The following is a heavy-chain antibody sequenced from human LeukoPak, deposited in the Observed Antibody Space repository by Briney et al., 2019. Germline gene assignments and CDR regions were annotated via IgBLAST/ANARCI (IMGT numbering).Heavy chain of an antibody. CDR2: ISSSSSYI. Sequence: KPGGSLRLSCAASGFTFSSYSMNWVRQAPGKGLEWVSSISSSSSYIYYADSLKGRFTTSRDNAKGSLYLQMDSLRAEDTAVYYCARDQSSDISCYVYWGQGTLVTVSS. V-gene: IGHV3-21*01. CDR3: ARDQSSDISCYVY. D-gene: IGHD2-2*01. CDR1: GFTFSSYS. J-gene: IGHJ4*02.